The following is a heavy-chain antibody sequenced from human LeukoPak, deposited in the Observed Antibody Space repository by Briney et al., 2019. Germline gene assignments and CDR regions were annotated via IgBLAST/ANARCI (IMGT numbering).Heavy chain of an antibody. CDR2: ISSSGSTI. CDR1: GFTFSSYE. J-gene: IGHJ4*02. CDR3: ARVAQLWSH. Sequence: GGSLRLSCAASGFTFSSYEMNWVRQAPGKGLEWVSYISSSGSTIYYVDSVKGRFTISRDNAKNSLYLQMDSLRAEDTAVYYCARVAQLWSHWGQGTLVTVSS. V-gene: IGHV3-48*03. D-gene: IGHD5-18*01.